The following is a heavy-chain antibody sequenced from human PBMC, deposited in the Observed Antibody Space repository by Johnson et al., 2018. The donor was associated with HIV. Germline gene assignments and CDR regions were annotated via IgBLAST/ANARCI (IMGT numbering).Heavy chain of an antibody. CDR2: ISWNRGSI. J-gene: IGHJ3*02. CDR1: GFIFDDYA. CDR3: AREGRGSPDGFDI. Sequence: VQLVESGGGVVRPGGSLRLSCEGFGFIFDDYAMHWVRQAPGKGLEWVSGISWNRGSIGYADSVKGRFTISRDNAKNSLYLQMNTLINEDKAVYYCAREGRGSPDGFDIWGQGTMVTVSS. D-gene: IGHD3-16*01. V-gene: IGHV3-9*01.